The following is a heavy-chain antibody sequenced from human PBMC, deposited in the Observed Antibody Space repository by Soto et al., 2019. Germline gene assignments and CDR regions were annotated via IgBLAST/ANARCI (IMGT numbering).Heavy chain of an antibody. CDR2: MKQDGSAE. CDR3: AIGEGSY. CDR1: GFTLSNSW. Sequence: GGALRLSCAASGFTLSNSWITWVRQAPGKGLEWVATMKQDGSAEMYVDSVKGRFTISRDNARNSLYLQMSSLRAEDTALYYCAIGEGSYWGQGTLVTVSS. V-gene: IGHV3-7*05. J-gene: IGHJ4*02.